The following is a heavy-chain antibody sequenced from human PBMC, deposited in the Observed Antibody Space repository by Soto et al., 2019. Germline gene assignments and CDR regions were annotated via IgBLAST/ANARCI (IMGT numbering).Heavy chain of an antibody. CDR3: AKDPREYYFDY. CDR1: GFTFSDYC. J-gene: IGHJ4*02. CDR2: ISSSGSTI. V-gene: IGHV3-11*01. Sequence: QVQLVESGGGLVKPGGSLRLSCAASGFTFSDYCMTWIRQAPGKGLEWVSYISSSGSTIYYADSMKGRFTISRDNAKNSLYLQMNSLRAEDTAVYYCAKDPREYYFDYWGQGTLVTVSS.